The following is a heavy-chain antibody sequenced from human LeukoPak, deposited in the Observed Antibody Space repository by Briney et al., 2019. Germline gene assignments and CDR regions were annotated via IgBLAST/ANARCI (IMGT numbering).Heavy chain of an antibody. D-gene: IGHD2-2*01. CDR1: GFTFSSYG. CDR3: AKAMYRSHYYYYYMDV. V-gene: IGHV3-23*01. Sequence: GGSLRLSCAASGFTFSSYGMNWVRQAPGKGLEWVSVISGSGVSTYYADSVKGRFTISRDNSKNTLYLQMNSLRAEDTAVYYCAKAMYRSHYYYYYMDVWGKGTTVTVSS. J-gene: IGHJ6*03. CDR2: ISGSGVST.